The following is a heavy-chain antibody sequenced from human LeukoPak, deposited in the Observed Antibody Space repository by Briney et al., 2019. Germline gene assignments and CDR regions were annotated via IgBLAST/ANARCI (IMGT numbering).Heavy chain of an antibody. CDR1: GGSIISSTYY. CDR3: ARGLTGTTDVAGYYFDY. V-gene: IGHV4-39*07. Sequence: SETLSLTCTVSGGSIISSTYYWGWIRQPPGKGLEWIGEINHSGSTNYNPSLKSRVTISVDTSKNQFSLKLSSVTAADTAVYYCARGLTGTTDVAGYYFDYWGQGTLVTVSS. CDR2: INHSGST. D-gene: IGHD1-1*01. J-gene: IGHJ4*02.